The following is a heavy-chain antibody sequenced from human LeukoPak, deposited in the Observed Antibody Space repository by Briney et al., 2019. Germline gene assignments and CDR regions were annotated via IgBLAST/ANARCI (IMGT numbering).Heavy chain of an antibody. CDR1: GFTFSNYW. J-gene: IGHJ4*02. D-gene: IGHD1-26*01. V-gene: IGHV3-7*01. CDR3: AREEPSSSFFDY. CDR2: IKQDGSEK. Sequence: GGSLRLSCAASGFTFSNYWMSWVRQAPGKGLEWVANIKQDGSEKYYVDSVKGRFTISRENAKNSLYLQMNSLRAEDTAVYYCAREEPSSSFFDYWGQGTLVTVSS.